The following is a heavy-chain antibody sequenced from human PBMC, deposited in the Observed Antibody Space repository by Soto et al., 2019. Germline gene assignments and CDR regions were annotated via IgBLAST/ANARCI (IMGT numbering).Heavy chain of an antibody. J-gene: IGHJ5*02. CDR1: GGSISSSNW. D-gene: IGHD5-12*01. V-gene: IGHV4-4*02. CDR2: IYHSGST. CDR3: ARVGEYSGYDRSSDWFDP. Sequence: PSETLSLTCAVSGGSISSSNWWSWVRQPPGKGLEWIGEIYHSGSTNYNPSLKSRVTISVDKSKNQFSLKLSSVTAADTAVYYCARVGEYSGYDRSSDWFDPWGQGTLVTVYS.